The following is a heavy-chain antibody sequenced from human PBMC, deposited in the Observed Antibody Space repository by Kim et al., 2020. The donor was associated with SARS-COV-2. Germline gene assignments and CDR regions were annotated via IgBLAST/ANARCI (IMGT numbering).Heavy chain of an antibody. CDR1: GYSFTSYW. CDR3: ARSLGYCSSTSCPFYYYYYGMDV. D-gene: IGHD2-2*01. J-gene: IGHJ6*02. V-gene: IGHV5-51*01. CDR2: IYPGDSDT. Sequence: GESLKISCKGSGYSFTSYWIGWVRQMPGKGLEWMGIIYPGDSDTRYSPSFQGQVTISADKSISTAYLQWSSLKASDTAMYYCARSLGYCSSTSCPFYYYYYGMDVWGQGTTVTVSS.